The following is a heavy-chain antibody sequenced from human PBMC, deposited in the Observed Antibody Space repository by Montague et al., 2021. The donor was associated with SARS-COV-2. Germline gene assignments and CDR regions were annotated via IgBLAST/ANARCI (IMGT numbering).Heavy chain of an antibody. J-gene: IGHJ6*02. CDR3: ARGGDYDFWSGYVNYGMDV. CDR1: GFTVSSNY. D-gene: IGHD3-3*01. Sequence: SLRLSCAASGFTVSSNYMGWVRQAPGKGLEWVSDIYSGGSTYYADSVKDSFTISRDNSKNTLYLQMNSLRAEDTAVYYCARGGDYDFWSGYVNYGMDVWGQGTTVTVSS. CDR2: IYSGGST. V-gene: IGHV3-66*01.